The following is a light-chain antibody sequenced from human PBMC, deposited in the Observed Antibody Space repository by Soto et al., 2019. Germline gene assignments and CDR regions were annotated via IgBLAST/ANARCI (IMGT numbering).Light chain of an antibody. CDR3: QQDYSTPPT. Sequence: DIVMTQSPDSLAVSLGERATINCKSSQSVLYSSNNKNYLAWYQQKPGQPPKLLIYWASTRESGVPDRFSGSGSGTYFTLTISSLQAEDVAVYYCQQDYSTPPTFGQGTTLEIK. J-gene: IGKJ2*01. CDR1: QSVLYSSNNKNY. V-gene: IGKV4-1*01. CDR2: WAS.